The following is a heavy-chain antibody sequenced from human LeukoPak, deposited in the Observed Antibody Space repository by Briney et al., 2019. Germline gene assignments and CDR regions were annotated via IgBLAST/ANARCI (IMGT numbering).Heavy chain of an antibody. J-gene: IGHJ4*02. Sequence: GGSLRFSCAASGFTFSSYAMHWVRQAPGKGLEWVAVISYDGSNKYYADSVKGRFTISRDDAKNSLSLQMNSLRVEDTAVYYCARVIAIHTVTPFDHWGQGTLVTVSS. CDR2: ISYDGSNK. CDR3: ARVIAIHTVTPFDH. V-gene: IGHV3-30*07. CDR1: GFTFSSYA. D-gene: IGHD4-11*01.